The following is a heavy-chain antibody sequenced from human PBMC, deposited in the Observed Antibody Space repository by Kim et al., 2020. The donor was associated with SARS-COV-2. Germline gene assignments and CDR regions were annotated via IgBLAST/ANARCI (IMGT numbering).Heavy chain of an antibody. Sequence: SETLSLTCTVSGASISSSGYYWGWIRQPPGKGLEWIGTIYYGGRIYYNPSLKSRVTISVDTPKNEFSLRLSSVTATDAAVYFCARLDAYGGNAFFDFRG. J-gene: IGHJ4*01. CDR1: GASISSSGYY. CDR3: ARLDAYGGNAFFDF. CDR2: IYYGGRI. D-gene: IGHD4-17*01. V-gene: IGHV4-39*01.